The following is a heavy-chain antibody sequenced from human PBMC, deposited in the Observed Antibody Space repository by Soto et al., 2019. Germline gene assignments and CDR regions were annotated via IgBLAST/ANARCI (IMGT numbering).Heavy chain of an antibody. CDR1: GFTFSNAW. D-gene: IGHD2-21*02. Sequence: PGGSLRLSCAASGFTFSNAWMSWVRQAPGKGLEWVGRIKSKTDGGTTDYAAPVKGRFTISRDDSKNTLYLQMNSLKTEDTAVYYCTTDRYCGGDCYSGDAFDIWGQGTMVTVSS. V-gene: IGHV3-15*01. CDR3: TTDRYCGGDCYSGDAFDI. CDR2: IKSKTDGGTT. J-gene: IGHJ3*02.